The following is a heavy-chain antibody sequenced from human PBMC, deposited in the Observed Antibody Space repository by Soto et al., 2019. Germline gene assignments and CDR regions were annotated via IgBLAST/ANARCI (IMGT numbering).Heavy chain of an antibody. J-gene: IGHJ5*02. Sequence: QVQLVQSGAEVKKPGSSVKVSCRASGGTFNSYTLSWVRQAPGQGFEWLGRFIPVLGVTNYAQKFQGRVTLAADKSTSTAYMELNNLTSEDTAVYYCASGAEAAGPWYNGFDPWGQGTLVTVSS. D-gene: IGHD6-13*01. V-gene: IGHV1-69*02. CDR1: GGTFNSYT. CDR2: FIPVLGVT. CDR3: ASGAEAAGPWYNGFDP.